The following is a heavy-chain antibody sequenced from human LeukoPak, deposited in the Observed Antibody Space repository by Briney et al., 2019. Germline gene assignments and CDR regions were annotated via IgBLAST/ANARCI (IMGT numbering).Heavy chain of an antibody. CDR3: AAGRALFPPTYDSSGRLVFFDY. Sequence: PSETLSLTCTVYGGSISSYYWSWIRQPPGKGLEWIGYIYYSGSTNYNPSLKSRVTISVDTSKNQFSLKLSSVTAADTAVYYCAAGRALFPPTYDSSGRLVFFDYWGQGTLVTVSS. J-gene: IGHJ4*02. CDR1: GGSISSYY. V-gene: IGHV4-59*08. D-gene: IGHD3-22*01. CDR2: IYYSGST.